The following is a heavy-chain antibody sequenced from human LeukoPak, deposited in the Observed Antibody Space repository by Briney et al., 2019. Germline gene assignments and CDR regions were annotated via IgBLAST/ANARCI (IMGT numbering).Heavy chain of an antibody. V-gene: IGHV3-30*18. CDR2: ISYDGSNK. D-gene: IGHD4-17*01. Sequence: GGSLRLSCAASGFTFSSYGMHGVRQAPGKGLEWVAVISYDGSNKYSADSVKGRFTISRDNSKNTLYLQMNSLRAEDTAVYYCANYGDYYYFYHWGQGTLVTVSS. CDR3: ANYGDYYYFYH. CDR1: GFTFSSYG. J-gene: IGHJ4*02.